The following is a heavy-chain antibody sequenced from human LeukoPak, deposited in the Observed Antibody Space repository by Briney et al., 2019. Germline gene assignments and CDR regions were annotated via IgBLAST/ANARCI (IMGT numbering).Heavy chain of an antibody. Sequence: SETLSLTCTVSGGSISSGGYYWSWIRQPPGKGLEWIGYIYHSGSTYYNPSLKSRVTISVDRSKNQFSLKLSSVTAADTAVYYCARQGDRGRAFDIWGQGTMVTVSS. CDR1: GGSISSGGYY. D-gene: IGHD3-10*01. CDR3: ARQGDRGRAFDI. V-gene: IGHV4-30-2*01. CDR2: IYHSGST. J-gene: IGHJ3*02.